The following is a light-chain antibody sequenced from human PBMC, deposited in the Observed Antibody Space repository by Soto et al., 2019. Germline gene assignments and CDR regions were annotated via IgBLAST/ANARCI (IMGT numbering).Light chain of an antibody. J-gene: IGKJ2*01. CDR1: QGISIW. V-gene: IGKV1-12*01. CDR2: AAS. CDR3: QQASSFPPT. Sequence: DIQMTQSPSSVSTSVGDRVTITCRASQGISIWLAWYQQKPGKAPSLLIYAASTLQSGVPSRFSGNGSGTDFTLTISSLQPEDFAIYYCQQASSFPPTFGQGTKLEIK.